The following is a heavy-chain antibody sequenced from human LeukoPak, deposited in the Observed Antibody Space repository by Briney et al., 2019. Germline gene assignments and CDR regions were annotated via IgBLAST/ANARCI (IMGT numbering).Heavy chain of an antibody. Sequence: GGSLGLSCAASGFTFGDHIMNWVRQLPGKRLEWVAYVSGSGSTVYYADSVKGRFTVSRDNGKSSLYLQMNSLRVEDTALYYCVRQFASWGQGTLVTVSS. J-gene: IGHJ4*02. V-gene: IGHV3-48*01. CDR3: VRQFAS. CDR1: GFTFGDHI. CDR2: VSGSGSTV.